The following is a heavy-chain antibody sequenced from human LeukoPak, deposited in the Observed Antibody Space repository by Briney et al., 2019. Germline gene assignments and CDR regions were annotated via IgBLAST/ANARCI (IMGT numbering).Heavy chain of an antibody. V-gene: IGHV3-33*01. D-gene: IGHD3-22*01. Sequence: RGSLRLSCVASGFPFSSYGMHWVRQAPGKGLEWVAVIWSVGGAEYYADSVKGRFTISRDNSKNMLFLQMNSLRAEDTAVYYCARVPYYYDSSGYHGDAFDIWGQGTMVTVSS. J-gene: IGHJ3*02. CDR1: GFPFSSYG. CDR2: IWSVGGAE. CDR3: ARVPYYYDSSGYHGDAFDI.